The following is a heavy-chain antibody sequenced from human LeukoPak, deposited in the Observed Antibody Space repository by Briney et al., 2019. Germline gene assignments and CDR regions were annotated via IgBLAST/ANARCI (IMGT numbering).Heavy chain of an antibody. CDR1: GGSISSGGYY. CDR3: ARDRSVTASTRGAFDI. V-gene: IGHV4-31*03. J-gene: IGHJ3*02. CDR2: IYYSGST. D-gene: IGHD2-21*02. Sequence: SQTLSLTCTVSGGSISSGGYYWSWIRQHPGKGLEWIGYIYYSGSTYYNPSLKSRVTISVDTSKNQFSLKLSSVTAADTAVYYCARDRSVTASTRGAFDIWGQGTMVTVSS.